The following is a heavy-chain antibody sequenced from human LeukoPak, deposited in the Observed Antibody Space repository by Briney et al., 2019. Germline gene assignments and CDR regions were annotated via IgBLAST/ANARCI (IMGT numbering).Heavy chain of an antibody. CDR1: GFTFSSNY. J-gene: IGHJ3*02. CDR2: IYSGGGT. V-gene: IGHV3-66*04. CDR3: ARHRYSSSWYFAFDI. Sequence: GVSLRLSCAASGFTFSSNYMSWVRQAPGKGREWVSVIYSGGGTYYADSVKGRFTISRDNSKNTLYLRMKNLRAEDTAVYYCARHRYSSSWYFAFDIWGQGTMVTVSS. D-gene: IGHD6-13*01.